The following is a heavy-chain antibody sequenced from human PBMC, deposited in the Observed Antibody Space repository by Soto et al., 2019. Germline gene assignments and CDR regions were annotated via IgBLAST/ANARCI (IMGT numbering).Heavy chain of an antibody. CDR3: ARDDNGANRRAFDP. CDR1: VGYISNYY. D-gene: IGHD4-17*01. V-gene: IGHV4-4*07. Sequence: SETLCLTCTFSVGYISNYYWSWIRQPAGKGLEWIGRIYTSGNTNYNPSLKGRVTMSVDMSKNQFSLKLSSVAAADTAVYYCARDDNGANRRAFDPWGQGTMVTVSS. CDR2: IYTSGNT. J-gene: IGHJ5*02.